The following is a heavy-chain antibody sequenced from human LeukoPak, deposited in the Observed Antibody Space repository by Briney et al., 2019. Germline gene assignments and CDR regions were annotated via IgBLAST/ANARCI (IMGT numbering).Heavy chain of an antibody. D-gene: IGHD3-22*01. Sequence: PGRSLRLSCAASGFTFINYGIHWVRQAPGKGLEWAALISYDGSNKYYADSVKGRFTISRDNSRKTVDLQMNSLRAEDTAVYYCARVLYYDSSGYAFDIWGQGTMVTVSS. CDR2: ISYDGSNK. J-gene: IGHJ3*02. CDR1: GFTFINYG. V-gene: IGHV3-30*03. CDR3: ARVLYYDSSGYAFDI.